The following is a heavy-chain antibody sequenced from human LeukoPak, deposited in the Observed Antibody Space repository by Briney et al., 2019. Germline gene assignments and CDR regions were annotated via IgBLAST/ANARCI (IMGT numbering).Heavy chain of an antibody. CDR1: GIALSNYG. D-gene: IGHD3-22*01. J-gene: IGHJ4*02. V-gene: IGHV3-23*01. Sequence: GGSLRLSCAVSGIALSNYGMSWVRQAPGKGLEWVAGISGSGGGTNYADSVKGRFTISRDNSRNTLYLQMNSLRAEDTAVYFCAKRGVVIRVILVGFHKEAYYFDSWGRGALVTVSS. CDR3: AKRGVVIRVILVGFHKEAYYFDS. CDR2: ISGSGGGT.